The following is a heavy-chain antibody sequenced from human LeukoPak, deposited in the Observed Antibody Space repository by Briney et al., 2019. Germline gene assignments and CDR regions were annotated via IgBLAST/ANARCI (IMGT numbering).Heavy chain of an antibody. CDR1: GGSISSYY. V-gene: IGHV4-4*07. CDR3: ARVGCSSTSCYYMDV. J-gene: IGHJ6*03. CDR2: IYTSGST. Sequence: SETLSLTCTVSGGSISSYYWSWIRQPPGKGLEWIGRIYTSGSTNYNPSLKSRVTMSVDTSKNQFSLKLSSVTAADTAVYYCARVGCSSTSCYYMDVWGKGTTVTVSS. D-gene: IGHD2-2*01.